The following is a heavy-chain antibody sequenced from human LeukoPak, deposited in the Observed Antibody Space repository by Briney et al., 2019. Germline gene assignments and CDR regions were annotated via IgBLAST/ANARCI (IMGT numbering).Heavy chain of an antibody. CDR2: ISSSGSYT. D-gene: IGHD2-15*01. Sequence: GGSLRLSCAASGFTFSDYYMNWIRQAPGKGLEWVSYISSSGSYTNYADSVKGRFTISRDNAKNSLYLQMNSLRAEDTAVYYCARSLIGLSCSGGSCSLGYWGQGTLVTVSS. CDR1: GFTFSDYY. J-gene: IGHJ4*02. V-gene: IGHV3-11*03. CDR3: ARSLIGLSCSGGSCSLGY.